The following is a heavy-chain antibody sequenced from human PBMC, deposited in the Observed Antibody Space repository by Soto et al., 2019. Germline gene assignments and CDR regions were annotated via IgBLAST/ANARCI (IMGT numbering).Heavy chain of an antibody. J-gene: IGHJ4*02. CDR1: GYTFTSYD. CDR2: MNPNSGNT. CDR3: ARGVFGAAAGEYYFDY. D-gene: IGHD6-13*01. V-gene: IGHV1-8*01. Sequence: QVQLVQSGAEVKKPGASVKVSCKASGYTFTSYDINWVRQATGQGLEWMGWMNPNSGNTGYAQKFQGRVTMTRTTSISTAYMELSSLRSEDTAVYYCARGVFGAAAGEYYFDYWGQGTLVTVSS.